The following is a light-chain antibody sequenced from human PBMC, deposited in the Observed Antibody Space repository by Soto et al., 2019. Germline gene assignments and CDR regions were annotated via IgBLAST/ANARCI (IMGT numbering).Light chain of an antibody. CDR3: AAWDDSLNVAV. CDR1: SSNIGSNT. J-gene: IGLJ7*01. CDR2: GNN. V-gene: IGLV1-44*01. Sequence: QSVLTQPPSASGTPGQRVTISCSGSSSNIGSNTVNWYQQLPGTAPKLLIYGNNQRPSGVPDRFSGSKSGTSASLAISGLQSEDEADYYCAAWDDSLNVAVFGGGTQLTVL.